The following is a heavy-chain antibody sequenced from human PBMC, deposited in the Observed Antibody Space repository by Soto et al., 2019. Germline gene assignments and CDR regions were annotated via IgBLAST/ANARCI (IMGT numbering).Heavy chain of an antibody. CDR1: GGSIIRDANF. D-gene: IGHD6-6*01. Sequence: SETLSLTCTVSGGSIIRDANFWSWIRQLPGRGLEWIGYISYTGRTYYTPSLNSRLTISLDTSKNLFSLRLSAVTAADTAVYFCARGSFSSSSSWFDPWGQGTLVTVSS. CDR3: ARGSFSSSSSWFDP. CDR2: ISYTGRT. J-gene: IGHJ5*02. V-gene: IGHV4-31*03.